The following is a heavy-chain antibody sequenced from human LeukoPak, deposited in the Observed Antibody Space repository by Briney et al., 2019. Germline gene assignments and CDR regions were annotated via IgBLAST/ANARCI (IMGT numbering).Heavy chain of an antibody. V-gene: IGHV4-39*07. Sequence: PSETLSLTCTVSGGSISSTSYYWGWIRQPPGKGLEWIGEINHSGSTNYNPSLKSRVTISVDTSKNQFSLKLSSVTAADTAVYYCARASGYRRYYDSSGYYPHFDYWGQGTLVTVSS. J-gene: IGHJ4*02. CDR2: INHSGST. CDR1: GGSISSTSYY. CDR3: ARASGYRRYYDSSGYYPHFDY. D-gene: IGHD3-22*01.